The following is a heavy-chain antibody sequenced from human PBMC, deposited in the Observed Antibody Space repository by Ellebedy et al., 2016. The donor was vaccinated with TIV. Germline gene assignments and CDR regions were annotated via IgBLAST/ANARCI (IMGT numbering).Heavy chain of an antibody. J-gene: IGHJ6*02. CDR2: ISYDGSTA. CDR3: ARAPPVTMRGYGLDV. Sequence: PGGSLRLSRAASGFRISSYDMHWVRQAPGKGLEWVAVISYDGSTAYLEDSVKGRSTISRASPKNILYLEMSSLRSDDTAVYFCARAPPVTMRGYGLDVWGQGTTVTVSS. D-gene: IGHD4-17*01. CDR1: GFRISSYD. V-gene: IGHV3-30*04.